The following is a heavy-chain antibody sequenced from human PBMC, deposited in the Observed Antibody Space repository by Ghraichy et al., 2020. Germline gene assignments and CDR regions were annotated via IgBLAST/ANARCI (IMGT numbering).Heavy chain of an antibody. CDR1: GFTFSGYW. CDR2: IQEDGSEQ. CDR3: ARYNWNHENDY. D-gene: IGHD1-14*01. V-gene: IGHV3-7*01. J-gene: IGHJ4*02. Sequence: GGSLRLSCAASGFTFSGYWMSWVRQAPGKGLEWVANIQEDGSEQFYVDFVRGRFTISRDNAKNFLYLQMNNLRAEDTAVYYCARYNWNHENDYWGQGAMVTVSS.